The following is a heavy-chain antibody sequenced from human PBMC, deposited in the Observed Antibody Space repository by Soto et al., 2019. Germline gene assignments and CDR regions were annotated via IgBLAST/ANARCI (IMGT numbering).Heavy chain of an antibody. CDR2: ISAYNGNT. V-gene: IGHV1-18*01. Sequence: RASVKVSCKASGYTFTSYGISWVRQAPGQGLEWMGWISAYNGNTNYAQKLQGRVTMTTDTSTSTAYMELRSLRSDDTAVYYCARGITGTTYYYYYGMDVWGQGTTVTVSS. CDR1: GYTFTSYG. J-gene: IGHJ6*02. D-gene: IGHD1-7*01. CDR3: ARGITGTTYYYYYGMDV.